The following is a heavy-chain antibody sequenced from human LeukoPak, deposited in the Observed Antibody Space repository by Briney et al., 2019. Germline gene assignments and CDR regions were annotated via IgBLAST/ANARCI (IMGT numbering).Heavy chain of an antibody. CDR1: GFTFSSYA. CDR3: AKDGNCGGDCYSGDAFDI. D-gene: IGHD2-21*02. V-gene: IGHV3-23*01. CDR2: ISGSGGST. Sequence: GGSLRLSCAASGFTFSSYAMRWVRQAPGKGLEGVSAISGSGGSTYYAASVKGRFTISRDNSKNTLYLQMNSLRAEDTAVYYCAKDGNCGGDCYSGDAFDIWGQGTMVTVSS. J-gene: IGHJ3*02.